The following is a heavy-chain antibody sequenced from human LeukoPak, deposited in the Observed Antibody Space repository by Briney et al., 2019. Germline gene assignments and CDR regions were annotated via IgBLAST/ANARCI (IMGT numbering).Heavy chain of an antibody. J-gene: IGHJ6*02. CDR1: GYTFTSYG. D-gene: IGHD2-2*01. CDR2: ISAYNGNT. Sequence: ASVKVSCKASGYTFTSYGISWVRQAPGQGLEWMGWISAYNGNTNYAQKLQGRVTMTTDTSTSTAYMELRSLRSDDTAVYYRARDPPVVVPAANYGMDVWGQGTTVTVSS. CDR3: ARDPPVVVPAANYGMDV. V-gene: IGHV1-18*01.